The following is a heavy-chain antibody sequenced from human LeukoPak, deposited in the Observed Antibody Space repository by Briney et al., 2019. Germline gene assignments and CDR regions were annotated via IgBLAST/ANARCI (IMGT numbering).Heavy chain of an antibody. CDR3: ARAKQCLDI. V-gene: IGHV3-30-3*01. CDR1: GFTFSSYA. Sequence: GGSLRLSCAASGFTFSSYAMHWVRQAPGNGLEWVAVISYDGSNKYYAVSVKGRFTISRDNSKNTLYLQMNSLRAEDTAVYYCARAKQCLDIWGQGTLVTVSS. D-gene: IGHD6-19*01. CDR2: ISYDGSNK. J-gene: IGHJ4*02.